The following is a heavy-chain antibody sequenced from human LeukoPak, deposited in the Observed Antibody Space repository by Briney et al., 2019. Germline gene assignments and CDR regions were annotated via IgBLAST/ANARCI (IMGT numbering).Heavy chain of an antibody. CDR1: GFTFDDYA. Sequence: PGRSLRLSCAASGFTFDDYAMHWVRQAPGKGLEWVSGISWNSNSIGYADSVKGRFTISRDNAKNSLYLQMNSLRAEDTALYYCAKGIRSGWYNDAFDIWGQGTMVTVSS. D-gene: IGHD6-19*01. J-gene: IGHJ3*02. CDR2: ISWNSNSI. V-gene: IGHV3-9*01. CDR3: AKGIRSGWYNDAFDI.